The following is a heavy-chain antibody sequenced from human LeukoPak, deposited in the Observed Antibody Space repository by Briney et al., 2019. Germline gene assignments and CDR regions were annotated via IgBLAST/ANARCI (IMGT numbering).Heavy chain of an antibody. V-gene: IGHV4-59*11. CDR1: GGSISSHY. D-gene: IGHD3-22*01. CDR2: IYYSGST. CDR3: ARGPYDSSGYYYFDY. Sequence: PSETLSLTCTVSGGSISSHYWSWIRQPPGKGLEWIGYIYYSGSTNYNPSLKSRVTISVDTSKNQFSLKLSSVTAADTAVYYCARGPYDSSGYYYFDYWGQGTLVTVSS. J-gene: IGHJ4*02.